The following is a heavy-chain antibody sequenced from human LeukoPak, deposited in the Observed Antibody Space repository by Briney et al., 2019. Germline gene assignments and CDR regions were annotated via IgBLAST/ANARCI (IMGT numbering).Heavy chain of an antibody. J-gene: IGHJ5*02. Sequence: ASVTVSCTASGYTFTSYYMHWVRQAPGQGLEWMGIINPSGGSTSYAQKFQGRVTMTRDTSTSTVYMELSSLRSGDTAVYYCARDLAGSYYRAAYNWFDPWGQGTLVTVSS. CDR2: INPSGGST. D-gene: IGHD3-10*01. V-gene: IGHV1-46*01. CDR1: GYTFTSYY. CDR3: ARDLAGSYYRAAYNWFDP.